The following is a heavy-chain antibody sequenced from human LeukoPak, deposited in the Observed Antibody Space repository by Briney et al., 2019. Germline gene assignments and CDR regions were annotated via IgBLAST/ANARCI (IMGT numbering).Heavy chain of an antibody. D-gene: IGHD1-26*01. CDR1: GGTFSSYA. CDR3: ARYARDEEWELRYFDY. CDR2: IIPIFGIA. Sequence: GSSVKASCKASGGTFSSYAISWVRQAPAQGLAWMGRIIPIFGIANYAHTFQGRVTITADKSTSTAYMELSSLRSEDTAVYYCARYARDEEWELRYFDYWGQGTLVTVSS. V-gene: IGHV1-69*17. J-gene: IGHJ4*02.